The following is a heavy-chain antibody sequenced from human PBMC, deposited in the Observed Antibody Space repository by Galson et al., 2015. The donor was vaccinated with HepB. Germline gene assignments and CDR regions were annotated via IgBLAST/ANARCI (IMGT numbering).Heavy chain of an antibody. Sequence: VKVSCKASGYTFTGYFIHWVRQAPGQGLEWMGWINPNSGGTSYAQNFQGRVTITADESTSTAYMELSSLRSEDTAVYYCARSHYGDPHLFDYWGQGTLVTVSS. CDR2: INPNSGGT. J-gene: IGHJ4*02. D-gene: IGHD4-17*01. CDR1: GYTFTGYF. V-gene: IGHV1-2*02. CDR3: ARSHYGDPHLFDY.